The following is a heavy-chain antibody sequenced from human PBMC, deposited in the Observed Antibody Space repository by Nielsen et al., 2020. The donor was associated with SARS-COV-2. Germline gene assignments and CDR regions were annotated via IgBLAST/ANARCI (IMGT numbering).Heavy chain of an antibody. CDR3: ATGVGIAALSAGWFDP. J-gene: IGHJ5*02. CDR1: GYTLTELS. V-gene: IGHV1-24*01. D-gene: IGHD6-6*01. CDR2: FDPEDGET. Sequence: ASVKVSCKVSGYTLTELSMYWVRQAPGKGFEWMGGFDPEDGETIYAQKFQGRVTMTEDTSTDTAYMELSSLRSEDTAVYYCATGVGIAALSAGWFDPWGQGTLVTVSS.